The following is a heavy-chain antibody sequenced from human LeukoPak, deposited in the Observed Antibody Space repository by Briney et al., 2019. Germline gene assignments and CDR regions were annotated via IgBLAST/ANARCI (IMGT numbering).Heavy chain of an antibody. J-gene: IGHJ4*02. Sequence: SETLSLTCTVSGDSIRSYYWSWIRQPPGKGLEWIGEINHSGSTNYNPSLKSRVTISVDTSKNQFSLKLSSVTAADTAVYYCARLGPYYDSSGYYFALDYWGQGTLVTVSS. CDR2: INHSGST. V-gene: IGHV4-34*01. CDR3: ARLGPYYDSSGYYFALDY. CDR1: GDSIRSYY. D-gene: IGHD3-22*01.